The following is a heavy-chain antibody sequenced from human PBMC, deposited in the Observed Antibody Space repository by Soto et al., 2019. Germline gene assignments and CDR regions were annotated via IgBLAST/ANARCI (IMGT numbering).Heavy chain of an antibody. V-gene: IGHV1-18*01. J-gene: IGHJ6*02. D-gene: IGHD2-15*01. CDR3: AREMSCSGGSCYVPYYYGMDV. CDR1: GYTFTSYG. CDR2: ISAYNGNT. Sequence: ASVKVSCTASGYTFTSYGISWVRQAPGQGLEWMGWISAYNGNTNYAQKLQGRVTMTTDTSTSTAYMELRSLRSDDTAVYYCAREMSCSGGSCYVPYYYGMDVWGQGTTVTVSS.